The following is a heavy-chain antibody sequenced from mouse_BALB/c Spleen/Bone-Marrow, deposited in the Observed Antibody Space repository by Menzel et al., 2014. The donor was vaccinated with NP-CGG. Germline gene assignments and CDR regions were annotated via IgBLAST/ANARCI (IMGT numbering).Heavy chain of an antibody. V-gene: IGHV1-39*01. Sequence: EVQRVESGPELEKPGASVKIYCKASGYSFTGYNMNWVKQSNGKSLEGIGNIDPYYGGTSYNQKFKGKATLTVDKSSXTAYMQPKSLTSEDSAVHYCARDRPYAMDYWGQGTSVTVSS. CDR1: GYSFTGYN. CDR3: ARDRPYAMDY. J-gene: IGHJ4*01. CDR2: IDPYYGGT.